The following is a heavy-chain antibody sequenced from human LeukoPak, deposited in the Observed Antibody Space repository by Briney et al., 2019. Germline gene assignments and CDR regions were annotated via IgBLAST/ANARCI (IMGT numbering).Heavy chain of an antibody. D-gene: IGHD3-3*01. V-gene: IGHV3-23*01. Sequence: PGGSLRLSCAASGFTFSSYAMSWVRQAPVKGLEWVSAISGSGGSTYYADSVKGRFTISRDNSKNTLYLQMNSLRAEDTAVYYCAKGKVRLVAHDAFDIWGQGTMVTVSS. CDR3: AKGKVRLVAHDAFDI. CDR2: ISGSGGST. CDR1: GFTFSSYA. J-gene: IGHJ3*02.